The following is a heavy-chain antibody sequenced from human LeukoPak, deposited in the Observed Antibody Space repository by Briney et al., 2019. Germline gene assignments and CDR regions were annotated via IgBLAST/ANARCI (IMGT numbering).Heavy chain of an antibody. V-gene: IGHV4-59*01. D-gene: IGHD3-22*01. CDR3: ARGRGDSRGTSFDS. J-gene: IGHJ4*02. CDR1: GDSISIYY. CDR2: IYYTEST. Sequence: PSETLSLTCTVSGDSISIYYWSWIRQPPGKGLEWIGDIYYTESTTYNPSLKSRLTISIDTSKNQFSLNLISLTAADTAVYYCARGRGDSRGTSFDSWGQGTLVTVSS.